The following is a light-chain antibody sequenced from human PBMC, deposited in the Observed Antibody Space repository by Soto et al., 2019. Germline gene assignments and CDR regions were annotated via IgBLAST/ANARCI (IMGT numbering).Light chain of an antibody. CDR3: TSYAGTYSFFYV. Sequence: SALTQPPSASGSPGQSVTISCTGTSSDVGAYNYVSWYQQLPGKAPKLIIYEVSKRPSGVPDRFSGSKSGNTASLTVSGLQAEDEFDYYCTSYAGTYSFFYVFGTGTKVTVL. CDR2: EVS. CDR1: SSDVGAYNY. V-gene: IGLV2-8*01. J-gene: IGLJ1*01.